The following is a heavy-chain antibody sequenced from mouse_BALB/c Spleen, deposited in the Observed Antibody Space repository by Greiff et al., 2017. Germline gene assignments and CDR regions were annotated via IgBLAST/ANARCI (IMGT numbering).Heavy chain of an antibody. D-gene: IGHD1-1*01. Sequence: EVQLVESGAELVKPGASVKLSCTASGFNIKDTYMHWVKQRPEQGLEWIGRIDPANGNTKYDPKFQGKATITADTSSNTAYLQLSSLTSEDTAVYYCARPNYYGSSHWYFDVWGAGTTVTVSS. CDR2: IDPANGNT. CDR3: ARPNYYGSSHWYFDV. CDR1: GFNIKDTY. V-gene: IGHV14-3*02. J-gene: IGHJ1*01.